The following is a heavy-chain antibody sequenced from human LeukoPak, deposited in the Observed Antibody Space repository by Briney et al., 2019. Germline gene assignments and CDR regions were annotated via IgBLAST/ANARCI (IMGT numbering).Heavy chain of an antibody. J-gene: IGHJ4*02. CDR1: EYSFTSYW. D-gene: IGHD3-22*01. Sequence: GESLKISCRGSEYSFTSYWVGWVRQMPGKGLEWMGVIYPGDSHTRYSPSFQGQVTISVDKSTSTAYLQWSSLRASDTAMYYCARGLFYDSPGGFDYWGQGTLVTVSS. V-gene: IGHV5-51*01. CDR3: ARGLFYDSPGGFDY. CDR2: IYPGDSHT.